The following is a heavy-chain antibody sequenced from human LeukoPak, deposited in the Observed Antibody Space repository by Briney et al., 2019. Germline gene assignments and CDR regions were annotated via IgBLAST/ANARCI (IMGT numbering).Heavy chain of an antibody. D-gene: IGHD3-9*01. V-gene: IGHV3-23*01. J-gene: IGHJ3*02. Sequence: GGSLRLSCAASGFTFSSYAMSWVRQAPGKGLEWVSAISGRGGSTYYADSVKGRFTISRDNSKNTLYLQMNSLRAEDTAVYYCAKGERYFDWLADREDAFDIWGQGTMVTVSS. CDR2: ISGRGGST. CDR1: GFTFSSYA. CDR3: AKGERYFDWLADREDAFDI.